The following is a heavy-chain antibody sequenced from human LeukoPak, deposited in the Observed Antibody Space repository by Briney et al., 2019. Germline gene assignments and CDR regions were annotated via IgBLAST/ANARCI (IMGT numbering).Heavy chain of an antibody. J-gene: IGHJ4*02. CDR1: GGSISNSSYY. CDR2: IYYSGST. D-gene: IGHD2-15*01. V-gene: IGHV4-39*07. CDR3: ARDHCSGGSCYSIDY. Sequence: PSETLSLTSTVSGGSISNSSYYWGWIRQPPGKGLEWIGSIYYSGSTYYNPSLKSRVTISVDTSKNQFSLRLSSVTAADTAVYYCARDHCSGGSCYSIDYWGQGTLVTVSS.